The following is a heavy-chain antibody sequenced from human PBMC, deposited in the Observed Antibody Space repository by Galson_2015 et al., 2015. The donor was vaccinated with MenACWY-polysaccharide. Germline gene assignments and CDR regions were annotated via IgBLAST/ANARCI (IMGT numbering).Heavy chain of an antibody. V-gene: IGHV3-23*01. CDR2: SGSGGGL. CDR3: AKVGPRSSWTMGIDY. J-gene: IGHJ4*02. CDR1: GFSFSANG. Sequence: LRLSCAASGFSFSANGMSWVRRAPGRGLEWVSGSGSGGGLYYADSVKGRFTVSRDNSKNTLYLQMNNLRAEDTAVYYCAKVGPRSSWTMGIDYWGQGTLVTVSS. D-gene: IGHD6-13*01.